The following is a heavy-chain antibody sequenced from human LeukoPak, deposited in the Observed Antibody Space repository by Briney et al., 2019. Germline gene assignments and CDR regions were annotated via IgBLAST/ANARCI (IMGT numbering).Heavy chain of an antibody. CDR3: ARDIGYADAFDI. D-gene: IGHD5-12*01. CDR2: IYYSGNT. CDR1: GGSISSYY. J-gene: IGHJ3*02. V-gene: IGHV4-59*12. Sequence: SETPSLTCTVSGGSISSYYWSWIRQPPGKGLEWIGYIYYSGNTNYNPSLKSRVTISVDTSKNQFSLRLSSVTAADTAVYYCARDIGYADAFDIWGQGTMVTVSS.